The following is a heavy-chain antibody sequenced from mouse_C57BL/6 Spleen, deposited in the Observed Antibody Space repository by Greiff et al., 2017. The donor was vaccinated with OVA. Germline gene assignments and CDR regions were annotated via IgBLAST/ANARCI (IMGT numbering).Heavy chain of an antibody. V-gene: IGHV1-76*01. D-gene: IGHD2-1*01. CDR1: GYTFTDYY. CDR2: IYPGSGNT. J-gene: IGHJ3*01. CDR3: AREGTTLGSWFAY. Sequence: QVQLKQSGAELVRPGASVKLSCKASGYTFTDYYINWVKQRPGQGLEWIARIYPGSGNTYYNEKFKGKATLTAEKSSSTAYMQLSSLTSEDSAVYFCAREGTTLGSWFAYWGQGTLVTVSA.